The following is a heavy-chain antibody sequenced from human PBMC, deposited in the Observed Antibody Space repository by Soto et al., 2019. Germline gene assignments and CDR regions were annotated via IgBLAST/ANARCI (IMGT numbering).Heavy chain of an antibody. CDR3: ASLSYYYDSSGSPFDY. Sequence: PSETLSLTCAVSGYSISSGYYWGWIRQPPGKGLEWIGSIYHSGSTYYNPSLKSRVTISVDTSKNQFSLKLSSVTAADTAVYDCASLSYYYDSSGSPFDYWGQGTLVTVSS. V-gene: IGHV4-38-2*01. CDR1: GYSISSGYY. CDR2: IYHSGST. D-gene: IGHD3-22*01. J-gene: IGHJ4*02.